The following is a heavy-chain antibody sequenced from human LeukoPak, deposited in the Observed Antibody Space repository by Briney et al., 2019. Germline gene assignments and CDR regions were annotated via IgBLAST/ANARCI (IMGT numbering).Heavy chain of an antibody. Sequence: SETLSLTCTVSGGSISSYYWSWIRQPPGKGLEWIGYIYYSGSTNYSPSLKSRVTISVGTSKNQFSLKLSSVTAADTAVYYCARDRPGGSSFDYWGQGTLVTVSS. CDR2: IYYSGST. CDR1: GGSISSYY. J-gene: IGHJ4*02. CDR3: ARDRPGGSSFDY. V-gene: IGHV4-59*01. D-gene: IGHD3-16*01.